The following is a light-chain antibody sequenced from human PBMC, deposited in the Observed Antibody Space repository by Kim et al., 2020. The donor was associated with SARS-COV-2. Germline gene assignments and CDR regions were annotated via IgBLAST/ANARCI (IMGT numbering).Light chain of an antibody. V-gene: IGKV3-15*01. CDR2: GAS. Sequence: EIVMTQSPATLSVSPGERATLSCRASQSVSSNLAWYQQKPGQAPRLLIYGASTRATGIPARFSGSGSGTEFTLTISSLQSEDFAVYYCQQYNNWPFFGGGTKLEI. CDR1: QSVSSN. CDR3: QQYNNWPF. J-gene: IGKJ4*01.